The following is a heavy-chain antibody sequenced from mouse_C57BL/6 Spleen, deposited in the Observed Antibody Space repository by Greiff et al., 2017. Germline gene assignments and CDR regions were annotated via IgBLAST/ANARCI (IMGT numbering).Heavy chain of an antibody. CDR3: ARHPTVRGYFDV. V-gene: IGHV5-6*01. D-gene: IGHD1-1*01. CDR2: ISSGGSYT. J-gene: IGHJ1*03. Sequence: EVQVVESGGDLVKPGGSLKLSCAASGFTFSSYGMSWVRQTPDKRLEWVATISSGGSYTYYPDSVKGRFTISRDNAKNTLYLQMSSLKSEDTAMYYCARHPTVRGYFDVWGTGTTVTVSS. CDR1: GFTFSSYG.